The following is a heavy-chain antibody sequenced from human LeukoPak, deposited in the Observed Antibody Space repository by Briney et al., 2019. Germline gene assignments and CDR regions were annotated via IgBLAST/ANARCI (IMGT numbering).Heavy chain of an antibody. D-gene: IGHD4-17*01. CDR2: IRSKAYGGTT. V-gene: IGHV3-49*03. CDR3: TRDGSLYGDYAKDY. J-gene: IGHJ4*02. CDR1: GFTFGDYA. Sequence: GSLRLSCTASGFTFGDYAMSWFRQAPGKGLEWVGFIRSKAYGGTTEYAASVKGRFTISRDDSKSIAYLQMNSLKTEDTAVYYCTRDGSLYGDYAKDYWGQGTLVTVSS.